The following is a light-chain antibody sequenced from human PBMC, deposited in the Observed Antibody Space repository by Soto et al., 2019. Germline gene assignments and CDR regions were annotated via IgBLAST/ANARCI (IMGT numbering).Light chain of an antibody. J-gene: IGLJ3*02. V-gene: IGLV2-8*01. CDR3: SSYAGSTNVV. Sequence: QSALTQPPSASGSPGQSVTISCTGTSSDIGGYNYVSWYQQCPGKAPKLIIYDVTRRPSGVPDRFSGSKSANTASLTVSGLRAEDEADYYCSSYAGSTNVVFGGGTKLTVL. CDR1: SSDIGGYNY. CDR2: DVT.